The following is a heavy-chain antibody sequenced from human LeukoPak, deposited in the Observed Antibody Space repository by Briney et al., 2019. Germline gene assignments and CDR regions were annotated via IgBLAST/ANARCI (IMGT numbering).Heavy chain of an antibody. D-gene: IGHD3-9*01. CDR2: ISGSGGNT. CDR1: GFTFSSYA. Sequence: GGSLRLSCAASGFTFSSYAMNWVRQAPGKGLEWVSGISGSGGNTYYADSVKGRFTISRDNSKNTLSLQMNSLRAEDTAVYYCAKGMDILSGYVDYWGQGTLVTVPS. CDR3: AKGMDILSGYVDY. J-gene: IGHJ4*02. V-gene: IGHV3-23*01.